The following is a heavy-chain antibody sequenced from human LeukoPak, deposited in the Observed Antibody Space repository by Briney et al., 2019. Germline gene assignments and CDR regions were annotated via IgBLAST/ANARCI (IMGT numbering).Heavy chain of an antibody. Sequence: GGSLRLSCAASGFTFDDYGMSWVRQGPGKGLEWVSVIRGSGGGTYYADSVKGRFTISRDNSKNTVYLQMNSLRAEDTAVYYCVKARMPHCGTDCLESWGQGTLVTVSS. V-gene: IGHV3-23*01. J-gene: IGHJ4*02. CDR3: VKARMPHCGTDCLES. CDR2: IRGSGGGT. D-gene: IGHD2-21*02. CDR1: GFTFDDYG.